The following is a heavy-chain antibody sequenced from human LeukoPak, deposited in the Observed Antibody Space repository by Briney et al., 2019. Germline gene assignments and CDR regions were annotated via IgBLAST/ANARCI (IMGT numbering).Heavy chain of an antibody. CDR3: AKDHDSSGYYCGDY. Sequence: GGSLRLSCAASGFTFSSYAMSWVRQAPGKGLQWVAVISYDGSNKYYADSVKGRFTISRDNSKNTLYLQMNSLRAEDTAVYYCAKDHDSSGYYCGDYWGQGTLVTVSS. V-gene: IGHV3-30*18. CDR1: GFTFSSYA. CDR2: ISYDGSNK. D-gene: IGHD3-22*01. J-gene: IGHJ4*02.